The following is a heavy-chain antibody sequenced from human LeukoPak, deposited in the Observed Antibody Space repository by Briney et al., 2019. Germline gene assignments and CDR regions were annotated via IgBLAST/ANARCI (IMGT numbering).Heavy chain of an antibody. V-gene: IGHV4-34*01. CDR1: GGSFSGYY. D-gene: IGHD6-19*01. CDR3: AGADGWSSFDY. CDR2: INHSGST. J-gene: IGHJ4*02. Sequence: SETLSLTCAVYGGSFSGYYWSWIRQPPGKGLEWIGEINHSGSTNYNPSLKSRVTISVDTSKNQFSLKLSSVTAADTAVYYCAGADGWSSFDYWGQGTLVTVSS.